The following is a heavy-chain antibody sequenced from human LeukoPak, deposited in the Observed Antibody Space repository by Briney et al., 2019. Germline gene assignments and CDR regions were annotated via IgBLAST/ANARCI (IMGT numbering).Heavy chain of an antibody. Sequence: GGSLRRSCAASGFTFRSYWMSWVRQAPGKGLEWVANIKQDGSEKYYVDSVKGRFTISRDNAKNSLYLQMNSLRAEDTAVYYCARMYQLGYWGQGTLVTVSS. D-gene: IGHD2-2*01. CDR3: ARMYQLGY. J-gene: IGHJ4*02. CDR1: GFTFRSYW. CDR2: IKQDGSEK. V-gene: IGHV3-7*01.